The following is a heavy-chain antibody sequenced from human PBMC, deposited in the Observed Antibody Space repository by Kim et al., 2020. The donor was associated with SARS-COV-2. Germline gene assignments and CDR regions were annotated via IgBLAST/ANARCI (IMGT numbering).Heavy chain of an antibody. J-gene: IGHJ4*02. Sequence: GGSLRLSCAASGFTFGDYAMHWVRQAPGKGLEWVSGISWNSGSIGYADSVKGRFTISRDNAKNSLYLQMNSLRAEDTALYYCAKDIGAYYYDSSGPKTECYFDYWGQGTLVTVSS. D-gene: IGHD3-22*01. CDR3: AKDIGAYYYDSSGPKTECYFDY. V-gene: IGHV3-9*01. CDR2: ISWNSGSI. CDR1: GFTFGDYA.